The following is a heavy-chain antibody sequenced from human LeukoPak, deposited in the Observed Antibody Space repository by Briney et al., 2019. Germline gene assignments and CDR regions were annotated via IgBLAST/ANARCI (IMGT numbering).Heavy chain of an antibody. J-gene: IGHJ3*02. CDR3: ARDKHNPGSAFDI. CDR2: IRQDGGQT. CDR1: GFTFSSYW. Sequence: PGGSLRLSCAASGFTFSSYWMSWVRQAPGKGLEWVANIRQDGGQTYYVDSVKGRFTISRDNAKNSLYLQVNSLRAEDTAVYYCARDKHNPGSAFDIWGQGTMLTVSS. V-gene: IGHV3-7*01. D-gene: IGHD5-24*01.